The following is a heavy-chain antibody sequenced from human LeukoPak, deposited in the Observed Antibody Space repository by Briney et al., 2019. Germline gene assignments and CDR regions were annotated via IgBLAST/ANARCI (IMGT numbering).Heavy chain of an antibody. J-gene: IGHJ5*02. Sequence: ASVKVSCKASGYTFTGYYMHWVRQAPGQGLEWMGRINPSSGGTNYAQKFQGRVTMTRDTSISTAYMELSRLRSDDTAVYYCARNLAVAGTIWFDPWGQGTLVTVSS. CDR1: GYTFTGYY. V-gene: IGHV1-2*06. D-gene: IGHD6-19*01. CDR3: ARNLAVAGTIWFDP. CDR2: INPSSGGT.